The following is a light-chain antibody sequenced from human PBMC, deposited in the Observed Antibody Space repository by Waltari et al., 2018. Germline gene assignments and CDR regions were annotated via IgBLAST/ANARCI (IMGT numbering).Light chain of an antibody. CDR3: CSYAGTTSWV. V-gene: IGLV2-23*02. J-gene: IGLJ3*02. CDR1: SDDVGGYNL. CDR2: EVH. Sequence: QSALTQPASVSGSPGQSITISCTGTSDDVGGYNLVSWYQQSSGKAPKLIIYEVHKLPSGVFIRFSASRSGNTASLTISGLQSEDEANYYCCSYAGTTSWVFGGGTKVTVL.